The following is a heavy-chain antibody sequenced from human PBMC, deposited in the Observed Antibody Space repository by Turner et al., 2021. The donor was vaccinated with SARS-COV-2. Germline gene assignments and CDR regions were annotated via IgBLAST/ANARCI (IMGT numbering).Heavy chain of an antibody. CDR3: AKDLTVPGAPSSYWYFDF. CDR2: ILRDGSDQ. CDR1: RFIFTTHD. V-gene: IGHV3-30*02. J-gene: IGHJ2*01. Sequence: QVHLVESGGGVVQPGGSLGLSCAASRFIFTTHDLHWVRQAPGKGLEWVAVILRDGSDQYYADSVKGRFTISRDTSKKTVILQMNALRAEDTATYFCAKDLTVPGAPSSYWYFDFWGRGALVTVSS. D-gene: IGHD3-9*01.